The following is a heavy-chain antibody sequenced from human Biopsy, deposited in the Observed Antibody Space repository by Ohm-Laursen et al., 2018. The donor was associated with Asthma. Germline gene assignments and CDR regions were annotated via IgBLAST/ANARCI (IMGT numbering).Heavy chain of an antibody. CDR1: GDSITSGGCC. D-gene: IGHD3-22*01. V-gene: IGHV4-31*11. Sequence: TLSLTCAVSGDSITSGGCCWNWIRQHPGKGLEWIGYIHHSGTSYFNPSLKSRVSFSRDTSKNQFSLRLSSVTAADTAMYYCARTPRRSGSYFVDYWGQGTLVTVSS. CDR2: IHHSGTS. CDR3: ARTPRRSGSYFVDY. J-gene: IGHJ4*02.